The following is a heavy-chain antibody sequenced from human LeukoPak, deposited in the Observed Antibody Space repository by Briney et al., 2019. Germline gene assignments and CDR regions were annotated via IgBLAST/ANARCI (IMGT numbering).Heavy chain of an antibody. J-gene: IGHJ5*02. CDR2: INHSGST. CDR1: GGSFSGYY. V-gene: IGHV4-34*01. CDR3: ASGINWFDP. Sequence: SETLSLTCAVYGGSFSGYYWSWIRQPPGKGLEWIGEINHSGSTNYNPSLKSRVTISVDTSKNRFSLKLSSVTAADTAVYYCASGINWFDPWGQGTLVTVSS.